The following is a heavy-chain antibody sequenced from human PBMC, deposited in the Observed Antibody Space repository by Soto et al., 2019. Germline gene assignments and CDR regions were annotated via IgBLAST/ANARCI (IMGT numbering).Heavy chain of an antibody. V-gene: IGHV4-31*03. J-gene: IGHJ4*02. CDR1: GGSISIGGYY. Sequence: LSLTCTVSGGSISIGGYYWSWIRQHPGKGLEWIGYIYYSGGTYYNPSLKSRVTISVDTSKNQFSLKLSSVTAADTAVYYCARDPRYCTNGVCYFSFLGFDYWGQGTLVTVSS. CDR2: IYYSGGT. D-gene: IGHD2-8*01. CDR3: ARDPRYCTNGVCYFSFLGFDY.